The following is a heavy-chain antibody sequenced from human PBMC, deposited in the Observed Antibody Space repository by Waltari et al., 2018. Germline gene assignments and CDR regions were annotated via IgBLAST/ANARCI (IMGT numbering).Heavy chain of an antibody. CDR2: TSVSGTNI. D-gene: IGHD1-1*01. CDR1: GITFSIYE. Sequence: EVQLVESGGGLVQPGGSLRLSCVVSGITFSIYEMNWVRQAPGKGLEWVAYTSVSGTNIYFADSVKGRFTFSRDDVKNSLFLQMNSLRAEDACVYYCATTPRNWNYYYYGMDVWGQGTTVTVSS. J-gene: IGHJ6*02. V-gene: IGHV3-48*03. CDR3: ATTPRNWNYYYYGMDV.